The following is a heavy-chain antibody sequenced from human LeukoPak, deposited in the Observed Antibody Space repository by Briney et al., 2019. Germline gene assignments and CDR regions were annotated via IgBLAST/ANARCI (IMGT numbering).Heavy chain of an antibody. CDR1: GGSISSYY. J-gene: IGHJ4*02. V-gene: IGHV4-59*01. CDR2: IYYSGST. D-gene: IGHD3-22*01. Sequence: PPETLSLTCTVSGGSISSYYWSWIRQPPGKGLEWIGYIYYSGSTNYNPSLKSRVTISVDTSKNQFSLKLSSVTAADTAVYYCARERGSTYYYDSSGYYVGYFDYWGQGTLVTVSS. CDR3: ARERGSTYYYDSSGYYVGYFDY.